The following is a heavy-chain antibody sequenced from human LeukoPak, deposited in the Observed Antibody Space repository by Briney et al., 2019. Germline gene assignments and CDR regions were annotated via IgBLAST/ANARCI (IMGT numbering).Heavy chain of an antibody. CDR1: GYSFTSYW. Sequence: GEALKISYEGSGYSFTSYWISWGRQMPGKGLGWMGRIGPSDSYTNYSPSFQGHVTISADKSISTAYLQWSSLKASDTAMYYCARRRDSSSWYYFDYWGQGTLVTVSS. CDR2: IGPSDSYT. CDR3: ARRRDSSSWYYFDY. D-gene: IGHD6-13*01. V-gene: IGHV5-10-1*01. J-gene: IGHJ4*02.